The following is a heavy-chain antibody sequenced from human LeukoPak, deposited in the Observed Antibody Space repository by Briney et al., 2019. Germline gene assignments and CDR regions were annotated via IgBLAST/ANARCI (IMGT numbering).Heavy chain of an antibody. CDR3: ARELGRPYWYFDL. D-gene: IGHD7-27*01. CDR2: IYSGGQT. Sequence: GGSLGLSCAATGVSVSSHYMSWVRQAPGKGLEWVSVIYSGGQTRYADSMKGRFTISRDNSKNTLSLQMNRLRVEDTAVYFCARELGRPYWYFDLWGRGTLVTVSS. J-gene: IGHJ2*01. V-gene: IGHV3-66*01. CDR1: GVSVSSHY.